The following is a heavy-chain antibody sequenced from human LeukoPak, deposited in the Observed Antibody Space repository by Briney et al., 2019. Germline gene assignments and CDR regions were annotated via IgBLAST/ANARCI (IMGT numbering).Heavy chain of an antibody. V-gene: IGHV4-31*03. CDR2: IYYSGST. J-gene: IGHJ5*02. CDR3: ARRSEYHWFDP. D-gene: IGHD2-2*01. Sequence: SQTLSLTCTVSGGSISSGGYYWSCVRQHPGKGLEWIGYIYYSGSTYYNPSLKSRVTISVDTSRNQFSLRLSSVTAADTAVYYCARRSEYHWFDPWRQGTLVTVSS. CDR1: GGSISSGGYY.